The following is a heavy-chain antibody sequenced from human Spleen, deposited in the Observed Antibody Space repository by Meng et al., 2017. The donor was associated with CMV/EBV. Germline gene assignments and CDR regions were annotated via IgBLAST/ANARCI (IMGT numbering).Heavy chain of an antibody. J-gene: IGHJ6*02. CDR1: GFTFSNAW. CDR2: IKSKTDGGTT. D-gene: IGHD2-8*01. CDR3: TTQGPNYYYYGMDV. Sequence: GGSLRLSCAASGFTFSNAWMSWVRQAPGKGLERVGRIKSKTDGGTTDYAAPVKGRFPILRDDSKNTLYLQMNSLKTEDTAVYYCTTQGPNYYYYGMDVWGQGTTVTVSS. V-gene: IGHV3-15*01.